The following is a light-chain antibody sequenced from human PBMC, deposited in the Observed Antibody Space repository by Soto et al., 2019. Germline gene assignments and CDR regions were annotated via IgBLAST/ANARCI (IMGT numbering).Light chain of an antibody. J-gene: IGKJ3*01. CDR3: QQYGRSPGLLT. V-gene: IGKV3-20*01. CDR1: QSVTNSY. Sequence: EIVLTQSPGTLSLSPGERVTLSCRASQSVTNSYLAWYPQKPGQAPRLLIYDASTRATGIPDRFSGSGSGTDFTLTISRLEPEDFAVYYCQQYGRSPGLLTFGPGTKVYIK. CDR2: DAS.